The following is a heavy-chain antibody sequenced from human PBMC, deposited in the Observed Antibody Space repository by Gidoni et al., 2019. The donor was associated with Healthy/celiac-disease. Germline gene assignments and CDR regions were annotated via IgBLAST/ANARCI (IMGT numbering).Heavy chain of an antibody. V-gene: IGHV1-18*04. Sequence: QVQLVQSGAEVKKPGASVKFSCKASGYTFTSYGISWVRQAPGQGLEWMGWISAYNGNTNYAQKLQGRVTMTTDTSTSTAYMELRSLRSDDTAVYYCARDRDRLWDTAMVVYYYYYMDVWGKGTTVTVSS. J-gene: IGHJ6*03. CDR2: ISAYNGNT. CDR3: ARDRDRLWDTAMVVYYYYYMDV. D-gene: IGHD5-18*01. CDR1: GYTFTSYG.